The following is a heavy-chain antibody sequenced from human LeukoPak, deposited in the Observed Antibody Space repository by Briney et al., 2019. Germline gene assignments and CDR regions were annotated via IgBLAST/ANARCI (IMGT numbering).Heavy chain of an antibody. CDR1: GYTFTSYD. D-gene: IGHD3-10*01. V-gene: IGHV1-8*01. Sequence: GASVKVSCKASGYTFTSYDINWVRQATGQGLEWMGWMNPNSGNTGYAQKFQDRVTMTRNTSISTAYMELSSLRSEDTAVYYCARDSPARGDPPPHWGQGTLVTLSS. CDR2: MNPNSGNT. J-gene: IGHJ1*01. CDR3: ARDSPARGDPPPH.